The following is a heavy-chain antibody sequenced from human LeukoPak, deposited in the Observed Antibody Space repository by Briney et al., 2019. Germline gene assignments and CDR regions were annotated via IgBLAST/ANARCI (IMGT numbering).Heavy chain of an antibody. Sequence: SETLSLTCAVYGGSFSDYYWTWIRQPPGKGLERIGEINDSGSTNYNPSLKSPVTISVDTSKNQFSLKVNSVTAADTAVYYCARVQDYDSSGYYLGYWGRGTLVTVSS. D-gene: IGHD3-22*01. CDR1: GGSFSDYY. J-gene: IGHJ4*02. CDR2: INDSGST. V-gene: IGHV4-34*01. CDR3: ARVQDYDSSGYYLGY.